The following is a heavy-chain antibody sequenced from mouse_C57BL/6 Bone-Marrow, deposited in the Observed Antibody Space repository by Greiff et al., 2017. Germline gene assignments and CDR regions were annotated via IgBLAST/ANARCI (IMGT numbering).Heavy chain of an antibody. CDR1: GFTFSDYG. CDR3: AREEVFDY. V-gene: IGHV5-17*01. J-gene: IGHJ2*01. CDR2: ISSGRSTI. Sequence: EVKLVESGGGLVKPGGSLKLSCAASGFTFSDYGMHWVRQAPEKGLEWVAYISSGRSTIYYADTVKGRFTISRDNAKNTLFLQMTSLRSEDTAMYYCAREEVFDYWGQGTTLTVSS.